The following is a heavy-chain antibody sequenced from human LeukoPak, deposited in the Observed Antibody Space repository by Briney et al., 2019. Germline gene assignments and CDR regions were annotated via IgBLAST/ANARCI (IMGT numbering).Heavy chain of an antibody. CDR1: GFSFSSFG. D-gene: IGHD6-19*01. Sequence: GGSLRLSCAVSGFSFSSFGMSWVRQVPGKGLEWISAISLNGETTWYADSGKGRLIISRDNSKNTLYLQLTSLRAEDTAIYYCAQGFSSGWYPYWGQGSLVSVSS. CDR3: AQGFSSGWYPY. J-gene: IGHJ4*02. V-gene: IGHV3-23*01. CDR2: ISLNGETT.